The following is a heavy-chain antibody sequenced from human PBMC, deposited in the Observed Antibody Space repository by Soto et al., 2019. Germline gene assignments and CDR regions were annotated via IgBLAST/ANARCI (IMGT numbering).Heavy chain of an antibody. CDR3: ERGGLAAANYYYYGMDV. V-gene: IGHV4-34*01. CDR2: INHSGST. J-gene: IGHJ6*02. D-gene: IGHD6-13*01. CDR1: GGSLSGYY. Sequence: PSETLSLTCAVYGGSLSGYYWSWIRQPPGKGLEWIGEINHSGSTNYNPSLKSRVTISVDTSKNQFSLKLSSVTAADTAGYYCERGGLAAANYYYYGMDVWGQGTTDTVAS.